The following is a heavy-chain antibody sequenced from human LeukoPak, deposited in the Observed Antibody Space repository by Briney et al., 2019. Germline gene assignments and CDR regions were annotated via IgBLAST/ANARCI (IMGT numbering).Heavy chain of an antibody. CDR1: GFTFSSYW. CDR2: IKQDGSEK. Sequence: GGSLRLSCAASGFTFSSYWTSWVRQAPGKGLEWVANIKQDGSEKYYVDSVKGRFTISRDNAKNSLYLQMNSLRAEDTAVYYCARGRVGYFSRREPACFDYWGQRTLVTVSS. V-gene: IGHV3-7*01. J-gene: IGHJ4*02. D-gene: IGHD3-22*01. CDR3: ARGRVGYFSRREPACFDY.